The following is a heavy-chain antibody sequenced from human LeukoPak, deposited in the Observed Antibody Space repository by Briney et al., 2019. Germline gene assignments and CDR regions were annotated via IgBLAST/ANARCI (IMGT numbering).Heavy chain of an antibody. CDR3: AKSSYYDASGYYREYYFDY. Sequence: GGSLRLSCVSSGFIFSNYAMSWVRQAPGKGLEWVSSISGSGGSTHYADSVKGRFTISRDKTKNTLYLQMNSLRAEDTAVYYCAKSSYYDASGYYREYYFDYWGQGTLVTVSS. D-gene: IGHD3-22*01. CDR1: GFIFSNYA. J-gene: IGHJ4*02. V-gene: IGHV3-23*01. CDR2: ISGSGGST.